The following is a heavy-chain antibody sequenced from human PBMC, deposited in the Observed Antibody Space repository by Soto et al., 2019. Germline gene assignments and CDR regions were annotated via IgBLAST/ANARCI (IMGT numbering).Heavy chain of an antibody. Sequence: GGSLRLSCAASGFTFSSYGMHWVRQAPGKGLEWVAVISYDGSNKYYADSVKGRFTISRDNSKNTLYPQMNSLRAEDTAVYYCAKNAGQYCSGGSCYVSGMDVWGQGTTVTVSS. CDR3: AKNAGQYCSGGSCYVSGMDV. CDR2: ISYDGSNK. J-gene: IGHJ6*02. D-gene: IGHD2-15*01. V-gene: IGHV3-30*18. CDR1: GFTFSSYG.